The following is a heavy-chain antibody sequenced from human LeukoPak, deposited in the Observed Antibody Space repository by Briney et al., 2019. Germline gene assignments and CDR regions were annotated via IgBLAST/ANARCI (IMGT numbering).Heavy chain of an antibody. Sequence: PGGSLRLSCAASGFTFSSYDMHWVRQPAGKGLEWVSAIGTAGDTFYPGSVKGRFTISRENAKKSLFLQMNSLRAEDTAVYYCARQNTPHGNFDYWGQGTLVTVSS. V-gene: IGHV3-13*01. CDR2: IGTAGDT. CDR1: GFTFSSYD. J-gene: IGHJ4*02. CDR3: ARQNTPHGNFDY. D-gene: IGHD1-26*01.